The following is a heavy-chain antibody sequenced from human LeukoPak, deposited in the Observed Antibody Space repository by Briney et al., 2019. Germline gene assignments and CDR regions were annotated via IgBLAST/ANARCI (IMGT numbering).Heavy chain of an antibody. Sequence: GGSLRLSCAASGFTFSSYDMHWVRQATGKGLEWVSAIGTAGDTYYPGSVKGRFTISRENAKNSSYLQMNSLRAGDTAVYYCARELAVAGTGAFDIWGQGTMVTVSS. J-gene: IGHJ3*02. D-gene: IGHD6-19*01. V-gene: IGHV3-13*01. CDR3: ARELAVAGTGAFDI. CDR2: IGTAGDT. CDR1: GFTFSSYD.